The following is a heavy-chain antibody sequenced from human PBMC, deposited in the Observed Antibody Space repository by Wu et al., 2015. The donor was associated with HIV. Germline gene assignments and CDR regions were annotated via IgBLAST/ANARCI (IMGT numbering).Heavy chain of an antibody. CDR2: FDPEEGET. J-gene: IGHJ4*02. V-gene: IGHV1-24*01. D-gene: IGHD2-15*01. CDR1: GYTLSKIS. CDR3: TTGVRFCSGPTCQGYFDY. Sequence: QVHLVQSGAEVKKPGASVKVSCEISGYTLSKISMHWVRQAPGKGLEWLGGFDPEEGETIYAQNFQGRVTMTEDISTDTAYLELRSLRSEDTAVYYCTTGVRFCSGPTCQGYFDYWGQGHLVTVSS.